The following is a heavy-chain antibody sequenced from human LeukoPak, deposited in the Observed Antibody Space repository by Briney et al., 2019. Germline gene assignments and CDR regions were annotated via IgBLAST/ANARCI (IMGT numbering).Heavy chain of an antibody. J-gene: IGHJ4*02. CDR1: GFTFSSYG. V-gene: IGHV3-30*18. CDR3: AKDVGYCSGGSSWCYFDY. D-gene: IGHD2-15*01. CDR2: ISYDGSNK. Sequence: PGGSLRLSCAASGFTFSSYGMHWVRQAPGKGLEWVAVISYDGSNKYYADSVNGRFTISRDNSKNTLYLQMNSLRAEDTAVYYCAKDVGYCSGGSSWCYFDYWGQGTLVTVSS.